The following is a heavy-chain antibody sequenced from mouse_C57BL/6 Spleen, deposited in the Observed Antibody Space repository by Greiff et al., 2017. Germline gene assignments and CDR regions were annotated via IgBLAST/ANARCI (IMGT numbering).Heavy chain of an antibody. V-gene: IGHV1-52*01. D-gene: IGHD1-1*01. CDR3: AILRDYAMDY. CDR1: GYTFTSYW. CDR2: IDPSDSET. Sequence: QVQLQQPGAELVRPGSSVKLSCKASGYTFTSYWMHWVKTRPIQGLEWIGNIDPSDSETHYNQKFKDKATLTVDKSSSTAYMQLSSLTSEDSAVYYWAILRDYAMDYWGQGTSVTVSS. J-gene: IGHJ4*01.